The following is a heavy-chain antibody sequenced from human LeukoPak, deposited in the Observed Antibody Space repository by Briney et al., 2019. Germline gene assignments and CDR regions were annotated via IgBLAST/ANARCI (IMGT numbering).Heavy chain of an antibody. CDR3: ARDGGHSTDLDY. CDR1: GFTFSRHW. D-gene: IGHD2-8*02. CDR2: IKQDGSER. V-gene: IGHV3-7*01. Sequence: PGGSLRLSCATSGFTFSRHWMTWVRQAPGKGPEWVANIKQDGSERYYVHSVKGRFTISRDNAKNSLHLQMNSLRAEDTAVYYCARDGGHSTDLDYWGQGILVTVSS. J-gene: IGHJ4*02.